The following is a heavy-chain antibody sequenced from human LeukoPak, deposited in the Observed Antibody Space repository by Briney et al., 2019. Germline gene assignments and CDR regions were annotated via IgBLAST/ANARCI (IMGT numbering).Heavy chain of an antibody. CDR2: IIPIFGTA. Sequence: SVKVSCKASGGTFSSYAISWVRQAPGQGLEWMGGIIPIFGTANYAQKFQGRVTITADESTSTAYMELSSLRSEDTAVYYCARVFAEMAIFSRSGWAFDIWGQGTMVTVSS. J-gene: IGHJ3*02. CDR1: GGTFSSYA. D-gene: IGHD5-24*01. V-gene: IGHV1-69*01. CDR3: ARVFAEMAIFSRSGWAFDI.